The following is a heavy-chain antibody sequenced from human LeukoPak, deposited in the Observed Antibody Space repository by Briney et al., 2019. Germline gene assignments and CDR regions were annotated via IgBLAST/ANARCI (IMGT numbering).Heavy chain of an antibody. CDR2: IKEDGSEK. D-gene: IGHD6-19*01. CDR3: TRNSGWYRLDD. CDR1: GFTFNSYW. V-gene: IGHV3-7*01. J-gene: IGHJ4*02. Sequence: GGSLRLSCTASGFTFNSYWMTWVRQAPGKGLEWVANIKEDGSEKGYADSVQGRFTVSRDNAKNSLYLQMNSMRADDTAVYYSTRNSGWYRLDDWGQGTLVSVPS.